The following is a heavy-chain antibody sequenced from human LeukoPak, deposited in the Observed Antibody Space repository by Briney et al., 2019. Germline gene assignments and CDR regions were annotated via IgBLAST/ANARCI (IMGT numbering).Heavy chain of an antibody. CDR3: AKDQPKPERYFDY. CDR1: GFPFDVYA. D-gene: IGHD1-14*01. J-gene: IGHJ4*02. V-gene: IGHV3-9*01. Sequence: GRSLRLSCAASGFPFDVYAMHWVRQPPGRGLEWVAGISWNSASIAYADSVKGRFTISRDNAEKSVYLQMNSLGVEDTALYYCAKDQPKPERYFDYWGQGTLVTVSS. CDR2: ISWNSASI.